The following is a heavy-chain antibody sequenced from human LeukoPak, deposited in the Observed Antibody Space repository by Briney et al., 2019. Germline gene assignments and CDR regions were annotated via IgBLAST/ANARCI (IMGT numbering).Heavy chain of an antibody. V-gene: IGHV4-38-2*02. Sequence: SETLSLTCTVSGYSISSGYYWGWIRQPPGKGLEWIGSIYHSGSTYYNPSLKSRVTISVGTSKNQFSLKLSSVTAADTAVYYCARAVAGMVFDYWGQGTLVTVSS. D-gene: IGHD6-19*01. J-gene: IGHJ4*02. CDR1: GYSISSGYY. CDR3: ARAVAGMVFDY. CDR2: IYHSGST.